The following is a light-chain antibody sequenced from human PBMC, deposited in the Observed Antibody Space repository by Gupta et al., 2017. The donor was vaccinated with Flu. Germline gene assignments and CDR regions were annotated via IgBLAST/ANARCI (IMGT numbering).Light chain of an antibody. Sequence: PSSLSASVGDRATITCRASQRITSYLHWYQQKPGKAPKLLIYATCSLESGVPSRFSGSGSGTDFTLTISRLQPEDFATYYCQQSDSTPWTFGQGTKVEIK. CDR1: QRITSY. J-gene: IGKJ1*01. CDR3: QQSDSTPWT. V-gene: IGKV1-39*01. CDR2: ATC.